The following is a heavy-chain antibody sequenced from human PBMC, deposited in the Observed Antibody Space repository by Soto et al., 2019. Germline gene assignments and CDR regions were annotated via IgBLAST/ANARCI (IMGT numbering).Heavy chain of an antibody. V-gene: IGHV4-39*07. CDR2: IYHSGST. Sequence: SETLSLTCTVSGGSISSSSYYWGWIRQPPGKGLEWIGNIYHSGSTYYNPSLKSRVTISVDRSKNQFSLKLSSVTAADTAVYYCARVVVVAATVDWFDPWGQGTLVTVSS. D-gene: IGHD2-15*01. CDR1: GGSISSSSYY. J-gene: IGHJ5*02. CDR3: ARVVVVAATVDWFDP.